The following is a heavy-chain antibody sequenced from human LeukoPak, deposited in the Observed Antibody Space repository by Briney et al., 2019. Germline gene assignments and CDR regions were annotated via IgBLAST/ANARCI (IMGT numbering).Heavy chain of an antibody. CDR2: IYSDGRT. V-gene: IGHV3-66*01. CDR1: GFTVSNNY. D-gene: IGHD6-6*01. J-gene: IGHJ4*02. Sequence: GGSLRLSCAASGFTVSNNYMSWVRQAPGKGLEWVSIIYSDGRTNYADSVKGRFTISRDNSKNTLYLQMNSLRAEDTAVFYCAAHSSSRTRFDYWGQGTLVTLSS. CDR3: AAHSSSRTRFDY.